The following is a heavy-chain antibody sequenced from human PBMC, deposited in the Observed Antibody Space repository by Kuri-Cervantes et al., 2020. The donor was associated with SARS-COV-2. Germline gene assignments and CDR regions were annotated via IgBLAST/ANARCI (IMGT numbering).Heavy chain of an antibody. V-gene: IGHV3-43*01. Sequence: GGSLRLSCAASGFTFDDYAMHWVRQAPGKGLEWVSHISWDGDKTNYADSVKGRFTISRDNSKNSLFLQMTRLKTDDSALYYCARPGGTFYYSYYMDVWGRGTTVPSP. CDR2: ISWDGDKT. CDR3: ARPGGTFYYSYYMDV. CDR1: GFTFDDYA. J-gene: IGHJ6*03. D-gene: IGHD3-10*01.